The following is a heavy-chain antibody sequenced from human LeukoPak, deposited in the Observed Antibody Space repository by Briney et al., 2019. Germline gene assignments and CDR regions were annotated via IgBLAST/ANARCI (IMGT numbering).Heavy chain of an antibody. J-gene: IGHJ4*02. CDR1: GYTFSTYG. Sequence: HPGGSLRLSCVASGYTFSTYGMSWVRQAPGKGLEWVSGINNNGANTYYADSVKGRFTISRDNSKNTLYLQMNSLRVEDTAVYYCAKIAETSGSYGQGYDYWGQGTLVTVSS. V-gene: IGHV3-23*01. CDR3: AKIAETSGSYGQGYDY. CDR2: INNNGANT. D-gene: IGHD1-26*01.